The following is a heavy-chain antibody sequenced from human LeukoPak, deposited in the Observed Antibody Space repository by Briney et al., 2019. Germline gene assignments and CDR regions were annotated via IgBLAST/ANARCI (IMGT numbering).Heavy chain of an antibody. Sequence: SETLSLTCADYGGSFSGYYWSWIRQPPGKGLEWLGEINHSGSTNYNPSLNSRVTISVDTSKNQFSLKLSSVTAADTAVYYCARGAGYYYDSSGYYYWGQGTLVTVSS. CDR1: GGSFSGYY. CDR3: ARGAGYYYDSSGYYY. CDR2: INHSGST. V-gene: IGHV4-34*01. D-gene: IGHD3-22*01. J-gene: IGHJ4*02.